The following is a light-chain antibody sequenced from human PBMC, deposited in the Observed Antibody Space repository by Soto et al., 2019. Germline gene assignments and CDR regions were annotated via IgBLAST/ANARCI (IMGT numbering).Light chain of an antibody. CDR1: SSDVGGYNY. V-gene: IGLV2-11*01. Sequence: SVLTKPRSVSGSPGQSVTISCHRTSSDVGGYNYVSWYQQHPGKAPKLMIYDVSERPSGVPDRFSGSKSGNTASLTISGLQAEDEADYYCCSYAGSYVVFGTGTKVTVL. CDR3: CSYAGSYVV. CDR2: DVS. J-gene: IGLJ1*01.